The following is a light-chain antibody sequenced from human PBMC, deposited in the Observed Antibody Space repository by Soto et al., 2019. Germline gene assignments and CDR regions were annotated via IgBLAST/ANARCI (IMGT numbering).Light chain of an antibody. J-gene: IGLJ2*01. V-gene: IGLV2-14*01. Sequence: QSALTQPASVSGSPGQSITISCTGTSSDVGGYNYVSWYQHHPGKAPQLMIYDVTNRPSGVSNRFSGSKSGNTASLTISGLQAEDEADYYCSSYTSSSTVLFGGGTKLTVL. CDR1: SSDVGGYNY. CDR2: DVT. CDR3: SSYTSSSTVL.